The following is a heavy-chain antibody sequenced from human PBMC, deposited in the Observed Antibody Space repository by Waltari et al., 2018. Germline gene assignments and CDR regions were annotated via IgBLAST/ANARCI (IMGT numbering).Heavy chain of an antibody. Sequence: EVQLVESGGGFVKPGGSLKLSCATSGFTFSGSAMHWVRPASGKGLGWVGRIRSKANSYATAYAASVKGRFTISRDDSKNTAYLQMNSLKTEDMAVYYCTRFHPTIFNGMDVWGQGTTVTVSS. V-gene: IGHV3-73*01. J-gene: IGHJ6*02. D-gene: IGHD3-3*01. CDR1: GFTFSGSA. CDR3: TRFHPTIFNGMDV. CDR2: IRSKANSYAT.